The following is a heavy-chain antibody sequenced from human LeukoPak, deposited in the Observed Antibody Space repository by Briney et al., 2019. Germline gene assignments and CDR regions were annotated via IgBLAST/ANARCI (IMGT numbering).Heavy chain of an antibody. CDR2: INPNSGGT. Sequence: ASVKVSCKASGYIFTGYYMHWVRQAPGQGLEWMGWINPNSGGTNYAQKFQGRVTMTRDTSISTAYMELSRLRSDDTAVYYCARVSAAAGVADYWGQGTLVTVSS. CDR1: GYIFTGYY. D-gene: IGHD6-13*01. J-gene: IGHJ4*02. CDR3: ARVSAAAGVADY. V-gene: IGHV1-2*02.